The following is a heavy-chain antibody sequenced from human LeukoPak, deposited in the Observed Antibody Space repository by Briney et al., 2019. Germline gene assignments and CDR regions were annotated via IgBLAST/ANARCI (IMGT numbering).Heavy chain of an antibody. CDR3: ARGVVAAKFDY. D-gene: IGHD2-2*01. J-gene: IGHJ4*02. CDR1: GYTFANYG. V-gene: IGHV1-18*01. Sequence: ASVKVSCKASGYTFANYGITWVRQAPGHGLEWMGWITAYNGNTDSAQRFQGRVTMTTDTSTSTAYMELRSLRSDDTAVYYCARGVVAAKFDYWGQGTLVTVSS. CDR2: ITAYNGNT.